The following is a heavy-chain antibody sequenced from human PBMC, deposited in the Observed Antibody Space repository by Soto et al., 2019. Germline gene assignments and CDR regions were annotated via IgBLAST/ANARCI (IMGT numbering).Heavy chain of an antibody. CDR3: ARGVGELTQAFDY. V-gene: IGHV4-34*01. CDR1: GLSFSGYY. D-gene: IGHD1-26*01. J-gene: IGHJ4*02. Sequence: QVQLQQWGAGLLKPSETLSLTCAVYGLSFSGYYWSWIRQPQGKGLEWIGEINHSGSTNYNPSLKSRVTISVDTSKNQFSLTLSSVTAADTAVYYCARGVGELTQAFDYWGQGTLVTVSS. CDR2: INHSGST.